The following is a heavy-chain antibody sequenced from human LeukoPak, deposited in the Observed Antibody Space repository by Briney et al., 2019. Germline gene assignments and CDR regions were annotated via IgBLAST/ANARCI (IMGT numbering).Heavy chain of an antibody. V-gene: IGHV3-21*01. CDR3: ARGDIVVVVAVTG. J-gene: IGHJ4*02. CDR2: ISSSSSYI. D-gene: IGHD2-15*01. CDR1: GFTFSSYS. Sequence: GGSLRLSCAASGFTFSSYSMNWVRQAPGKGLEWVSSISSSSSYIYYADSVKGRFTISRDNAKNSLYLQMNSLRAEDTAVYYCARGDIVVVVAVTGWGQGTLVTVSS.